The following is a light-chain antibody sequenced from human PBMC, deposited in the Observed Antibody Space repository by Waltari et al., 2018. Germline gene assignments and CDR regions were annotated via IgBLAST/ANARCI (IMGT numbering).Light chain of an antibody. J-gene: IGKJ2*01. V-gene: IGKV4-1*01. Sequence: DIVMTQSPDSLAVALGERATINCKSSQSVLYSSNNNNYLAWYRQKPGQPPKLLFYWASTRASGVPDRFSGSGSGTDFTLTISSLQAEDVAVYYCQQCAGSPYTFGQGTKLEIK. CDR3: QQCAGSPYT. CDR1: QSVLYSSNNNNY. CDR2: WAS.